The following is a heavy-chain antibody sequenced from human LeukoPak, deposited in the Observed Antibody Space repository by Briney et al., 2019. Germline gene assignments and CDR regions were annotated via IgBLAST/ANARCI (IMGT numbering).Heavy chain of an antibody. CDR3: AKGPIFGVVYSDY. CDR1: GFTFSSYG. CDR2: ISYDGSNK. Sequence: GGSLRLSCAASGFTFSSYGMHWVRQAPGKGLEWVAVISYDGSNKYYADSVKGRFTISRDNSKNTLYLQMNSLRAEDTAVYYCAKGPIFGVVYSDYWGQGTLVTVSS. V-gene: IGHV3-30*18. J-gene: IGHJ4*02. D-gene: IGHD3-3*01.